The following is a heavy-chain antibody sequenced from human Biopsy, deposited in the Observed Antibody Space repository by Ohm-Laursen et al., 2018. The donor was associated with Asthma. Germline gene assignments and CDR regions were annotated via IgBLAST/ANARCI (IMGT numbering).Heavy chain of an antibody. V-gene: IGHV3-23*01. J-gene: IGHJ5*02. CDR2: ISGSGGST. D-gene: IGHD3-9*01. CDR3: AKAERYCDWYSFDP. Sequence: GSLRLSCAASGFTFSSYAMSWVRQAPGKGLEWVSAISGSGGSTYYADSVKGRFTTSRDNSKNTLYLQMNSLRAEDTAVYYCAKAERYCDWYSFDPWGQGTLVTVSS. CDR1: GFTFSSYA.